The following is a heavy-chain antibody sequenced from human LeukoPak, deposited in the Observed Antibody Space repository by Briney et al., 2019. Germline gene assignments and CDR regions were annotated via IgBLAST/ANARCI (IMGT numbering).Heavy chain of an antibody. Sequence: PSETLSLTCTVSGGSISSYYWSWIRQPAGKGLEWIGRIYTSGSTNYNPSLKSRVTMSVDTSKNQFSLKLSSVTAADTAVYYCARDEADFWSGYYANWFDPWGQGTLVTVSS. CDR3: ARDEADFWSGYYANWFDP. D-gene: IGHD3-3*01. CDR1: GGSISSYY. V-gene: IGHV4-4*07. CDR2: IYTSGST. J-gene: IGHJ5*02.